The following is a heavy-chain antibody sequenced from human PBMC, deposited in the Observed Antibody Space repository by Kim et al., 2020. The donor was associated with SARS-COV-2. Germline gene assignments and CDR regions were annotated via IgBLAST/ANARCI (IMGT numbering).Heavy chain of an antibody. CDR1: GYTFTSYA. J-gene: IGHJ4*02. D-gene: IGHD3-10*01. CDR2: INAGNGNT. V-gene: IGHV1-3*01. CDR3: ARGGRVRFGELLRAGTDFDY. Sequence: ASVKVSCKASGYTFTSYAMHWVRQAPGQRLEWMGWINAGNGNTKYSQKFQGRVTITRDTSASTAYMELSSLRSEDTAVYYCARGGRVRFGELLRAGTDFDYWGQGTLVTVSS.